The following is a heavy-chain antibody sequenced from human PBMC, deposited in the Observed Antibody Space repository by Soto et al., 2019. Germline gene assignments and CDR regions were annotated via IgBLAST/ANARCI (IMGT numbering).Heavy chain of an antibody. V-gene: IGHV3-30-3*01. CDR3: ARGVSIVVVVAATAPPNY. D-gene: IGHD2-15*01. CDR1: GFTFSSYA. CDR2: ISYDGSNK. Sequence: GGSLRLSCAASGFTFSSYAMHWVRQAPGKGLEWVAVISYDGSNKYYADSVKGRFTISRDNSKNTLYLQMNSLRAEDTAVYYCARGVSIVVVVAATAPPNYWGQGTLVTVS. J-gene: IGHJ4*02.